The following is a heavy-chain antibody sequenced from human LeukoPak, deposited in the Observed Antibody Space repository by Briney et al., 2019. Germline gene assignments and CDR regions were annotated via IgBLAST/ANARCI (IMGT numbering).Heavy chain of an antibody. D-gene: IGHD3-10*01. V-gene: IGHV4-34*01. J-gene: IGHJ5*02. CDR3: ARGLYYGSGSYYSKGNWFDP. Sequence: PSETLSLTCAVYGGSFSGYYWSWIRQPPGKGLEWIGEINHGGSTNYNPSLKSRVTISVDTSKNQSSLKLSSVTAADTAVYYCARGLYYGSGSYYSKGNWFDPWGQGTLVTVSS. CDR1: GGSFSGYY. CDR2: INHGGST.